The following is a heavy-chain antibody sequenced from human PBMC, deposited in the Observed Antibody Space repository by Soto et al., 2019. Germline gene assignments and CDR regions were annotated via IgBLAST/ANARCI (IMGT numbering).Heavy chain of an antibody. V-gene: IGHV3-23*01. Sequence: GGSLRLSCAASGFTFSSYAMSWVRQAPGKGLEWVSAISNSGGSTYYADSVKGRFTISRDNSKNTLYLQMNSLQIEDTAVYYCATSGSYRPLDYWGQGTQVTVSS. D-gene: IGHD1-26*01. CDR1: GFTFSSYA. CDR2: ISNSGGST. J-gene: IGHJ4*02. CDR3: ATSGSYRPLDY.